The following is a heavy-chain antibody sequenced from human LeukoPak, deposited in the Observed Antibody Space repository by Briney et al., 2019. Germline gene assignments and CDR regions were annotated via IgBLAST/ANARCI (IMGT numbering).Heavy chain of an antibody. J-gene: IGHJ3*02. CDR3: ATLRDFWSGPDAFDI. Sequence: GASVKVSCKASGYTFTSYYMHWVRQAPGQGLEWMGIINPSGGSTSYAQKFQGRVTITRNTSISTAYMELSSLRSEDTAVYYCATLRDFWSGPDAFDIWGQGTMVTVSS. D-gene: IGHD3-3*01. CDR2: INPSGGST. CDR1: GYTFTSYY. V-gene: IGHV1-46*01.